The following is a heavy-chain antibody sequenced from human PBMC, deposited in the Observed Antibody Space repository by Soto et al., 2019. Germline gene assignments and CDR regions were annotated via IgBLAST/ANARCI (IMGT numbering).Heavy chain of an antibody. Sequence: GGSLRLSCAASGFTFSSYSMNWVRQAPGKGLEWVSYISSSSSTIYYADSVKGRFTISRDNAKNSLYLQMNSLRNEDTAVYYCARDSSSWYIGRYYYYGMDVWGQGTTVTVSS. V-gene: IGHV3-48*02. J-gene: IGHJ6*02. CDR2: ISSSSSTI. CDR3: ARDSSSWYIGRYYYYGMDV. D-gene: IGHD6-13*01. CDR1: GFTFSSYS.